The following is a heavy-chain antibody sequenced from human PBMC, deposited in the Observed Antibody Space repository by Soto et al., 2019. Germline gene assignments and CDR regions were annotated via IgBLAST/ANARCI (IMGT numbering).Heavy chain of an antibody. D-gene: IGHD2-21*01. J-gene: IGHJ4*02. CDR1: GYTFTNYG. CDR2: ISAYNANR. V-gene: IGHV1-18*01. CDR3: ARAPAFHCGGDCGPEY. Sequence: QVQLVQSGAEVKKPGASVKVSCKASGYTFTNYGIIWVRQAPGQGLEWMGWISAYNANRNYAQNLQGRVTMTTDTSTSTAYMELRSLRSDDTAVYYCARAPAFHCGGDCGPEYWGQGTLVTVSS.